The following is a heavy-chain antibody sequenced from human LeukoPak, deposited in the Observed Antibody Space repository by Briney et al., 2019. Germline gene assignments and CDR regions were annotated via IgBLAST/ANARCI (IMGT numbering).Heavy chain of an antibody. CDR3: ARSNPSFRFGESYFDY. CDR2: IDHIGRT. Sequence: PSETLSLTCAVYGGSFQSFYWTWVRLFPGRGLEWIGEIDHIGRTKYNPSLKSRVTISVDTSNNQFSLSLTSVTAADTAVYYCARSNPSFRFGESYFDYWGQGTLVTVPS. CDR1: GGSFQSFY. V-gene: IGHV4-34*01. J-gene: IGHJ4*02. D-gene: IGHD3-10*01.